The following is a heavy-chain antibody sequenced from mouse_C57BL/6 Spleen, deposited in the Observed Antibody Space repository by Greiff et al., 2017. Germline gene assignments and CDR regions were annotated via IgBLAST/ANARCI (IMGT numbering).Heavy chain of an antibody. CDR1: GFTFSDYG. CDR3: AKPYYYGSSSWFAY. D-gene: IGHD1-1*01. Sequence: EVMLVESGGGLVKPGGSLKLSCAASGFTFSDYGMHWVRQAPGKGLEWVAYISSGSSTIYYADTVKGRFTISRDNAKNTLFLQMTSLRSEDTAMYYCAKPYYYGSSSWFAYWGQGTLVTVSA. V-gene: IGHV5-17*01. J-gene: IGHJ3*01. CDR2: ISSGSSTI.